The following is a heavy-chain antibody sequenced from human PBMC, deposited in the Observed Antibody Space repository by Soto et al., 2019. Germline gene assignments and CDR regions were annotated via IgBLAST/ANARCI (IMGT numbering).Heavy chain of an antibody. J-gene: IGHJ6*02. D-gene: IGHD5-12*01. CDR3: ARDPSGYSGYGGHTQDGMDV. V-gene: IGHV1-18*01. CDR1: GYAFTTDA. CDR2: ISAYNGNT. Sequence: APVQVSWKACGYAFTTDAISSMLQDYGQGLEWMGWISAYNGNTNYAQKLQGRVTMTTDTSTSTAYMELRSLRSDDTAVYYCARDPSGYSGYGGHTQDGMDVWGQGTTVTVSS.